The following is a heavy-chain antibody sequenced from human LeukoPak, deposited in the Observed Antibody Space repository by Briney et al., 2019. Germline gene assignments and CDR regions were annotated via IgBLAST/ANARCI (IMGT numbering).Heavy chain of an antibody. CDR1: GGSISSSSYY. CDR3: ARADPPGYGANWFDP. CDR2: IYYSGST. Sequence: SETLSLTCTVSGGSISSSSYYWGWIRQPPGKGLEWLGSIYYSGSTYYNPSLKSRVTISVDTSRNQFSLKLSSVTAADTAVYYCARADPPGYGANWFDPWGQGTLVTVSS. V-gene: IGHV4-39*07. D-gene: IGHD5-18*01. J-gene: IGHJ5*02.